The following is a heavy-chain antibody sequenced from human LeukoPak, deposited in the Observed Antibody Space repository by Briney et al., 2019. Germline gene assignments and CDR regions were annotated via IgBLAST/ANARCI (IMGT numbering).Heavy chain of an antibody. Sequence: SETLSLTCTVSGGSISSSSYYWDWIRQPPGKGLEWIGSIYYSGSTYYNPSLKSRVTISVDTSKNQFSLKLSSVTAADTAVYYCARGDDYGDSLDYWGQGTLVTVSS. CDR2: IYYSGST. V-gene: IGHV4-39*01. D-gene: IGHD4-17*01. J-gene: IGHJ4*02. CDR3: ARGDDYGDSLDY. CDR1: GGSISSSSYY.